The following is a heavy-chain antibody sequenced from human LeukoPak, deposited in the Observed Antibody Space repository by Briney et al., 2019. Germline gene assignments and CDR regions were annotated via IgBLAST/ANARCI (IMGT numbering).Heavy chain of an antibody. CDR1: GFTFSSYA. V-gene: IGHV3-23*01. CDR2: ISGSGGST. Sequence: GGSLRLSCAASGFTFSSYAMSWVRQAPGKGLEWVSAISGSGGSTYYADSVKGRFTISRDNSKNTLYLQMNSLRAEDTAVYYCAKDPNWNYGSPYYYYGMDVWGQGTTVTVSS. J-gene: IGHJ6*02. CDR3: AKDPNWNYGSPYYYYGMDV. D-gene: IGHD1-7*01.